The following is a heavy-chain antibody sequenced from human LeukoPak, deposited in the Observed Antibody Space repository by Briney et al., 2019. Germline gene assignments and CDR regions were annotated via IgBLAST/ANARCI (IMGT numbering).Heavy chain of an antibody. CDR1: GFTFSSYA. D-gene: IGHD6-13*01. Sequence: GGSLRLSCAASGFTFSSYAMSWVRQAPGKGLEWVSAISGSGGSTYYADSVKGRFTISRDNSKNTLYLQMNSLRAEDTAVYYCAKGAALGDSSWYDGDAFDIWGQGTMVTVSS. CDR2: ISGSGGST. J-gene: IGHJ3*02. V-gene: IGHV3-23*01. CDR3: AKGAALGDSSWYDGDAFDI.